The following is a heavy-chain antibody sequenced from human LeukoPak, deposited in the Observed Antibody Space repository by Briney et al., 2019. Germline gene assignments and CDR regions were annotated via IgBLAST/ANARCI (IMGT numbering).Heavy chain of an antibody. CDR3: ARGSKAAPGTFDY. J-gene: IGHJ4*02. Sequence: SETLSLTCTVSGGSVSSGSYYWSWIRQPPGKGLEWIGYIYYSGSTNYNPSLKSRVTISVDTSKNQFSLKLSSVTAADTAVYYCARGSKAAPGTFDYWGQGTLVTVSS. D-gene: IGHD6-13*01. CDR1: GGSVSSGSYY. V-gene: IGHV4-61*01. CDR2: IYYSGST.